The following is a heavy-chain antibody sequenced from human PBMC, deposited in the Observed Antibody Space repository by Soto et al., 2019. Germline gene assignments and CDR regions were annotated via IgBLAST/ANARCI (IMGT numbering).Heavy chain of an antibody. J-gene: IGHJ4*02. D-gene: IGHD3-9*01. CDR3: ARGGLRYFDWLLPPFDY. CDR2: INHSGST. Sequence: SETLSLTCAVYGGSFSGYYWSWIRQPPGKGLEWIGEINHSGSTNYNPSLKSRVTISVDTSKNQFSLKLSSVTAADTAVYYCARGGLRYFDWLLPPFDYWGQGTLVTVSS. V-gene: IGHV4-34*01. CDR1: GGSFSGYY.